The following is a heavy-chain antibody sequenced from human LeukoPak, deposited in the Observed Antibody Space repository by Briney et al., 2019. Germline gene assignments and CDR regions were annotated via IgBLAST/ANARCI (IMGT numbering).Heavy chain of an antibody. CDR2: IRGKRDNYAT. Sequence: GGSLRLSCVASGFTFSDSPIHWVRLAPGKGLEWVAHIRGKRDNYATAYAASVKDRFAISRDNSENTAFLQMNSLKTDDTPVYFCARQTVSCHDYWGRGTLVTVSS. D-gene: IGHD2-2*01. CDR1: GFTFSDSP. V-gene: IGHV3-73*01. J-gene: IGHJ4*02. CDR3: ARQTVSCHDY.